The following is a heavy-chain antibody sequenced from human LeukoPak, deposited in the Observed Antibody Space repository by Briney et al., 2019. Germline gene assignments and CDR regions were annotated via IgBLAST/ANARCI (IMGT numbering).Heavy chain of an antibody. CDR3: AKDHGSSWQQLVFPVDY. V-gene: IGHV3-23*01. Sequence: GGSLRLSCAASGFTFSSYAMSWVRQAPGKGLEWVSAISGSGGSTYYADSVKGRFTISRDNSKNTLYLQMNSLRAEDTAVYYCAKDHGSSWQQLVFPVDYWGQGTLVTVSS. D-gene: IGHD6-13*01. CDR2: ISGSGGST. CDR1: GFTFSSYA. J-gene: IGHJ4*02.